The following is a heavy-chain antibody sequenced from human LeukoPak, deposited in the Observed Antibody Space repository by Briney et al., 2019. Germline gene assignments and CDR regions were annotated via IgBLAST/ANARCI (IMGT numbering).Heavy chain of an antibody. CDR3: ASSFPNYGGNCRFDY. CDR2: INPNSGDT. V-gene: IGHV1-2*02. Sequence: ASVKVSCKASGYTFTDYYMHWVRQAPGQGLEWMGWINPNSGDTSQAPNFQGRVTLTRDTSISTAYMELSKLRSDDTAVYYCASSFPNYGGNCRFDYWGQGTLVTVSS. D-gene: IGHD4-23*01. CDR1: GYTFTDYY. J-gene: IGHJ4*02.